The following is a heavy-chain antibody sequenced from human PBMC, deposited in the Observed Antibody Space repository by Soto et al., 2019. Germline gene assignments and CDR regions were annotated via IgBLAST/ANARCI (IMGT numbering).Heavy chain of an antibody. CDR3: ARDLGTTIAGPPRRETYGWLDP. V-gene: IGHV1-69*01. D-gene: IGHD3-22*01. Sequence: QVQLVQSGAEVKRPGSSVKLSCKASGGTFTYYGISWVRQAPGQGLEWMGGIIPIIGPATYAQKFQGRLTITAAQSTRTAYMELSRLGSEDTALYYCARDLGTTIAGPPRRETYGWLDPWGQGTLVTVSS. CDR1: GGTFTYYG. J-gene: IGHJ5*02. CDR2: IIPIIGPA.